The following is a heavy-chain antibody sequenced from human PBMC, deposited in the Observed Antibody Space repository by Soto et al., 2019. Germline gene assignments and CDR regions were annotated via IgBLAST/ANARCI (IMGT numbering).Heavy chain of an antibody. CDR1: GYTFTGYY. J-gene: IGHJ6*02. D-gene: IGHD3-9*01. CDR2: INPNSGGT. V-gene: IGHV1-2*04. Sequence: GASVKVSCKASGYTFTGYYMHWVRQAPGQGLEWMGWINPNSGGTNYAQKFQGWVTMTRDTSISTAYMELSSLRSEDTAVYYCAAVKVLRYFDWLPDLGYYYGMDVWGQGTTVTVSS. CDR3: AAVKVLRYFDWLPDLGYYYGMDV.